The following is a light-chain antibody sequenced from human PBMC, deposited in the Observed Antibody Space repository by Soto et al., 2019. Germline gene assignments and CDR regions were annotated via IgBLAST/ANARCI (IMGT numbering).Light chain of an antibody. CDR2: GNT. V-gene: IGLV1-40*01. J-gene: IGLJ2*01. Sequence: QSVLTQPPSVSGAPGQRVTISCTGSSSNIGTGYDVHWYQQLPGTAPKLPIYGNTNRPSGVPDRFSGSKSGTSASLAITGLQAEDEADYNSQSYDNSLSGSVVFGGGTKLTVL. CDR1: SSNIGTGYD. CDR3: QSYDNSLSGSVV.